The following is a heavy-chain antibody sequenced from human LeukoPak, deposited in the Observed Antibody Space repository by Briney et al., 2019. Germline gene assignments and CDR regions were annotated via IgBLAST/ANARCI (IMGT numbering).Heavy chain of an antibody. CDR3: VRALGYARGCGDY. J-gene: IGHJ4*02. Sequence: GRSLRLSCAASGFTFSSYAMHWVRQAPGKGLEWVAVISYDGSNKYYADSVKGRFTISRDNSKNTLYLQMNSLRAEDTAVYYCVRALGYARGCGDYWGQGILVTVSS. CDR2: ISYDGSNK. CDR1: GFTFSSYA. V-gene: IGHV3-30*04. D-gene: IGHD6-19*01.